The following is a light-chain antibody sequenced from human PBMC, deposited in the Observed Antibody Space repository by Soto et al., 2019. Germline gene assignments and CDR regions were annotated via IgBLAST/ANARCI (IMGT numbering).Light chain of an antibody. Sequence: QSALTQPASVSGSPGQSITISCTGTSAVVGNYNLVSWYQQHPGKAPKLIIYEGNKRPSGVSNRFSGSKSANTSSLTISGLRAEDEADYYCCSSVSRTTPVVFGGGTKLTVL. CDR1: SAVVGNYNL. CDR2: EGN. CDR3: CSSVSRTTPVV. J-gene: IGLJ2*01. V-gene: IGLV2-23*01.